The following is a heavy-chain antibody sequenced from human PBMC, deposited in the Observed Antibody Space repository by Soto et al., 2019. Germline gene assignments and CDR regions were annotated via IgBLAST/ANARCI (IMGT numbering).Heavy chain of an antibody. CDR2: ISGSGGST. Sequence: GGSLRLSCAASGFTFSSYAMSWVRQAPGKGLEWVSAISGSGGSTYYADSVKGRFTISRDNSKNTLYLQMNSLRAEDTAVYYCAKDQGRDTAMVTYYYGMDVWGQGTTVTVSS. V-gene: IGHV3-23*01. D-gene: IGHD5-18*01. CDR3: AKDQGRDTAMVTYYYGMDV. CDR1: GFTFSSYA. J-gene: IGHJ6*02.